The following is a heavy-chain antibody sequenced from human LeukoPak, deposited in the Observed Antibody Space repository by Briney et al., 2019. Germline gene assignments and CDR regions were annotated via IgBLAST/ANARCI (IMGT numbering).Heavy chain of an antibody. CDR2: ISSSSSYI. Sequence: GGSLRLSCAASGFTFSSYSMNWVRQAPGKGLEWVSSISSSSSYIYYADSVKGRFTISRDNAKNSLYLQMNSLRAEDTAGYYCARDILSGYPFDYWGQGTLVTVSS. D-gene: IGHD5-12*01. V-gene: IGHV3-21*01. J-gene: IGHJ4*02. CDR1: GFTFSSYS. CDR3: ARDILSGYPFDY.